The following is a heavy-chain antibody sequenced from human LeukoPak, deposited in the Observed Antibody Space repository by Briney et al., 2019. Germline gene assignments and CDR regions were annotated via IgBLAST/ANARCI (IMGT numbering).Heavy chain of an antibody. J-gene: IGHJ4*02. D-gene: IGHD3-9*01. Sequence: GGSLRLSCAASGFTFGSYAMNWVRQAPGKGLEWISNIRTTAEGAKYAYYADSVKGRVTISRDDGKNTLYLHMNSLRDDDTAVYYCATDKRYAFDYWGQGILVTVSS. CDR1: GFTFGSYA. CDR3: ATDKRYAFDY. CDR2: IRTTAEGAKYA. V-gene: IGHV3-48*02.